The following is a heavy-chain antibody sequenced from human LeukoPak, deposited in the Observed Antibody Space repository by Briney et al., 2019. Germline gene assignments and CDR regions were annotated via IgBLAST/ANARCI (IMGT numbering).Heavy chain of an antibody. CDR1: GFTFSSYC. Sequence: GGSLRLSCAASGFTFSSYCMHWVRQAPGKGLEWVAVISYDGSNKYYADSVKGRFTISRDNSKNTLYLQMNSLRAEDTAVYYCAKARMVAATRSGFDYWGQGTLVTVSS. CDR3: AKARMVAATRSGFDY. CDR2: ISYDGSNK. V-gene: IGHV3-30*18. D-gene: IGHD2-15*01. J-gene: IGHJ4*02.